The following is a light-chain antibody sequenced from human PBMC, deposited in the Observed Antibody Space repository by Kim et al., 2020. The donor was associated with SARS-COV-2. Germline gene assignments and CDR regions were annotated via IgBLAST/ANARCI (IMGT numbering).Light chain of an antibody. CDR2: GKN. CDR3: NSRDSNDNVV. Sequence: SSELTQDPAVSVALGQTVRITCQGDSLRSYYATWYQQKPGQAPILVIYGKNNRPSGIPDRFSGPSSGNTASLTITGTQAGDEADYYCNSRDSNDNVVFGGGTKVTVL. V-gene: IGLV3-19*01. J-gene: IGLJ2*01. CDR1: SLRSYY.